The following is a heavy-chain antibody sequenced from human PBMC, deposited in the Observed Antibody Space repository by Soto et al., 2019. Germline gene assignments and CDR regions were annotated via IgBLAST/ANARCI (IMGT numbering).Heavy chain of an antibody. V-gene: IGHV3-21*01. D-gene: IGHD4-17*01. CDR3: ARGEDEYGDLEHY. CDR2: ISSSSYI. Sequence: EVPLVESGGGLVKPGGSLRLSCAASGFTFSSYSMNWVRQAPGKGLEWVSSISSSSYIYYADSVKGRFTISRDKAKNTLYLQMNSLRAEDTAVYYCARGEDEYGDLEHYWGQGTLVTVSS. J-gene: IGHJ4*02. CDR1: GFTFSSYS.